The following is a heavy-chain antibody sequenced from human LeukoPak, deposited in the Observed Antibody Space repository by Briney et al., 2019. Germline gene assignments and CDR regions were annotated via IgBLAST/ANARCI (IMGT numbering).Heavy chain of an antibody. CDR1: GFTFSSYA. D-gene: IGHD1-26*01. J-gene: IGHJ3*02. Sequence: PGGSLRLSCAASGFTFSSYAMSWVRQAPGKGLEWVSEIYSDGSTYYAASVKGRFSISRDNSKNTVYLQMNSLRAEDTAVYYCARELREHGVFDIWGQGTTVTVSS. V-gene: IGHV3-53*01. CDR2: IYSDGST. CDR3: ARELREHGVFDI.